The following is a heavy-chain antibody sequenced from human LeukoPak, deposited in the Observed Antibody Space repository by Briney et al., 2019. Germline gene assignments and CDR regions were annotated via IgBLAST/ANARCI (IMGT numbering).Heavy chain of an antibody. CDR2: TSSSSEYI. CDR1: GFTFSSYS. V-gene: IGHV3-21*01. J-gene: IGHJ4*02. CDR3: ASSPYGPNSSGYYPLGH. Sequence: GGSLRLSCAASGFTFSSYSMNWVRQAPVKGLEWVASTSSSSEYIHYADSVQGRFTIFRDNAKNSLHLQMNSLRAEDTAAYYCASSPYGPNSSGYYPLGHWGQGTLVTVSS. D-gene: IGHD3-22*01.